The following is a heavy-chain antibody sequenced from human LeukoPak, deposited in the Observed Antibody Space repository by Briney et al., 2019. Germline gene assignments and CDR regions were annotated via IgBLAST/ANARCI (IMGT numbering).Heavy chain of an antibody. CDR3: ARDLRSSLVP. J-gene: IGHJ5*02. CDR1: GFTISASG. CDR2: IKRDGSDK. D-gene: IGHD3-10*01. V-gene: IGHV3-7*01. Sequence: GGSLRLWCAASGFTISASGRRWVRQAPGKGVEGVANIKRDGSDKNYLPSLKSRLPISRDNAENSLFLQMNSLRAEDTALYYCARDLRSSLVPSVQGSLVTVSS.